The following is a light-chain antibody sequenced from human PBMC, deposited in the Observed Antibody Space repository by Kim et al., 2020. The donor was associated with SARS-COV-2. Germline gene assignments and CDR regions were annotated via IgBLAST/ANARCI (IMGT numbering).Light chain of an antibody. J-gene: IGLJ2*01. CDR1: SSDGGGYNY. V-gene: IGLV2-8*01. CDR2: EVS. Sequence: GPSVTSSCTGTSSDGGGYNYVSCYQQHPGRAPKLMIYEVSKRPSGVPDRFSGSKSGNTASLTVSGLQAEDEADYYCSSYAGSNNLVFGGGTQLTVL. CDR3: SSYAGSNNLV.